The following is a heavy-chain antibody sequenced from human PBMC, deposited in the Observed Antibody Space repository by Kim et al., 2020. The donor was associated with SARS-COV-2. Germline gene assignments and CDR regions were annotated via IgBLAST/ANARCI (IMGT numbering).Heavy chain of an antibody. CDR1: GFNFENNA. CDR2: ISGTGRDR. D-gene: IGHD3-16*01. CDR3: VKDIWDYSGMDV. V-gene: IGHV3-23*01. J-gene: IGHJ6*02. Sequence: GGSLRLSCAVSGFNFENNAMNWVRQAPGKGPEWVSGISGTGRDRYYADSVKGRLTISRDTSKNTLYLQMDSLIVEDTAVYYCVKDIWDYSGMDVWGQGTT.